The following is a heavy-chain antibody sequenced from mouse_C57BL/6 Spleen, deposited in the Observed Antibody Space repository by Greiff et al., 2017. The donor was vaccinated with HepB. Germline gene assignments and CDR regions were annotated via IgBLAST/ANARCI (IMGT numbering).Heavy chain of an antibody. D-gene: IGHD1-1*01. Sequence: QVQLKQSGPGLVQPSQSLSITCTVSGFSLTSYGVPWVRLSPGKGLEWLGVIWRGGSTDYNAALMSRLSITKDNSKSQVFFKMNSLQADDTAIYYCATYGSRYYVDYWGQGTTLTVAS. V-gene: IGHV2-5*01. J-gene: IGHJ2*01. CDR3: ATYGSRYYVDY. CDR2: IWRGGST. CDR1: GFSLTSYG.